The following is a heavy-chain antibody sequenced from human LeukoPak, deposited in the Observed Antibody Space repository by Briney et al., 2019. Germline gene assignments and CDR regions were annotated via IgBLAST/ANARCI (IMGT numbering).Heavy chain of an antibody. V-gene: IGHV4-59*12. CDR3: ARDSPGIAAAGGDH. CDR2: IYYSGST. Sequence: SETLSLTCTVSGGSISSYYWSWIRQPPGKGLEWIGYIYYSGSTNYNPSLKSRVTISIDTSKNQFSLKLSSVTAADTAVYYCARDSPGIAAAGGDHWGQGTLVTVSS. D-gene: IGHD6-13*01. CDR1: GGSISSYY. J-gene: IGHJ4*02.